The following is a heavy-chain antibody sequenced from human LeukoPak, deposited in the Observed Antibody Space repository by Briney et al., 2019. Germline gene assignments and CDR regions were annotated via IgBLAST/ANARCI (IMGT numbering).Heavy chain of an antibody. J-gene: IGHJ2*01. CDR1: GFTFSGYA. D-gene: IGHD5-24*01. Sequence: PGGSLRLSCVASGFTFSGYALSWVRQAPGKGLEWVSTISASGGSTYYADSVKVRFSISRDNSKNTLYVQMHSLRAEDTAVYYCAKVPDGSPRGYWYFDLWGRGTLITVSS. CDR2: ISASGGST. V-gene: IGHV3-23*01. CDR3: AKVPDGSPRGYWYFDL.